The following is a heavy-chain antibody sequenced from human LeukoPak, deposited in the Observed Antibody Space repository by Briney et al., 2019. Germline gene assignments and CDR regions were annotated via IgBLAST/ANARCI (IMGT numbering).Heavy chain of an antibody. CDR1: GVSFSTYY. CDR2: VNHSGYS. Sequence: SETLSLTCDVSGVSFSTYYWSWIRQSPEKGLEWIGEVNHSGYSNLNPSLKSRVTISVDTSKNQFSLKLSSVTAADAAVYYCARQPYGSDYWGQGTLVTVSP. D-gene: IGHD4-17*01. J-gene: IGHJ4*02. V-gene: IGHV4-34*01. CDR3: ARQPYGSDY.